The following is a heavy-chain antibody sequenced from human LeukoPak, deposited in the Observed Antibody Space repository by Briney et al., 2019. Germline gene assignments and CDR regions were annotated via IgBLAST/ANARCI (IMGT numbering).Heavy chain of an antibody. CDR1: GGSFSGYY. D-gene: IGHD1-26*01. V-gene: IGHV4-34*01. CDR2: IYNSGST. J-gene: IGHJ5*02. Sequence: SETLSLTCAVYGGSFSGYYWSWIRQSPGRGLEWIGYIYNSGSTYYNPSLRSRVTISVDTSKNQFSLRLSSVTAADTAVYYCARMGWELLGDNWFDPWGQGTLVTVSS. CDR3: ARMGWELLGDNWFDP.